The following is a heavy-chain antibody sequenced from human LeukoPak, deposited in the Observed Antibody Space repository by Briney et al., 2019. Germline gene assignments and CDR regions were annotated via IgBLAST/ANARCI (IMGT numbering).Heavy chain of an antibody. CDR1: RYTFTSYW. Sequence: GESLKISCKGSRYTFTSYWIGWVRQMPGKGLEWMGIIYPGDSDTRYSPSFQGQVTISADKSISTAYLQWSSLKASDTAMYYCARLTGDNYYYYYMDVWGKGTTVTISS. D-gene: IGHD7-27*01. J-gene: IGHJ6*03. CDR3: ARLTGDNYYYYYMDV. CDR2: IYPGDSDT. V-gene: IGHV5-51*01.